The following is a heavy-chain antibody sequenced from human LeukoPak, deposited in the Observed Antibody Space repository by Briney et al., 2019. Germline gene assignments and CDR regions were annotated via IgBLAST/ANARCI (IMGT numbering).Heavy chain of an antibody. J-gene: IGHJ4*02. CDR3: AKVRCGSTDYFDY. V-gene: IGHV3-23*01. CDR1: GYTFSSYA. D-gene: IGHD1-7*01. CDR2: SSGSGGST. Sequence: GGSLRLSCAASGYTFSSYAMSWVRQAPGKGLEWVSASSGSGGSTYYADAVKGLFTISRDNSKNTLYLQMNSLRAEDTAVYYCAKVRCGSTDYFDYWGQGTLVTVSS.